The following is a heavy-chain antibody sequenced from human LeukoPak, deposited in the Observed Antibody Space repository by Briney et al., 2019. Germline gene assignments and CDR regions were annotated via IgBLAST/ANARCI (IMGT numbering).Heavy chain of an antibody. Sequence: ASVKVSCKASGHTFTSYGISWVRQAPGQGLEWMGWISAYNGNTNYAQKLQGRVTMTTDTSTSTAYMELRSLRSDDTAVYYCARDLIQLWLHGNWFDPWGQGTLVTVSS. CDR2: ISAYNGNT. CDR1: GHTFTSYG. V-gene: IGHV1-18*01. D-gene: IGHD5-18*01. CDR3: ARDLIQLWLHGNWFDP. J-gene: IGHJ5*02.